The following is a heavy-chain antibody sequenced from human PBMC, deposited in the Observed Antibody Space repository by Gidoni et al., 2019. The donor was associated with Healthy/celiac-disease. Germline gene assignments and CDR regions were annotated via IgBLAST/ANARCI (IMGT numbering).Heavy chain of an antibody. CDR1: GGTFSSYA. CDR2: IIPIFGTA. CDR3: AELGYCSGGSCYPKMYYFDY. Sequence: QVQLVQSGAEVKKPGSSVKVSCKASGGTFSSYAISGVRQAPGQGLEWMGGIIPIFGTANYAQKFQGRVTITADESTSTAYMELSSLRSEDTAVYYCAELGYCSGGSCYPKMYYFDYWGQGTLVTVSS. J-gene: IGHJ4*02. D-gene: IGHD2-15*01. V-gene: IGHV1-69*01.